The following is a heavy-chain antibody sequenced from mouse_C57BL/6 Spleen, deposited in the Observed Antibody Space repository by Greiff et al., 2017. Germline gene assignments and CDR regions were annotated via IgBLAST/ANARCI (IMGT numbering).Heavy chain of an antibody. Sequence: VQLQQPGAELVMPGASVKLSCKASGYTFTSYWLHWVKQRPGQGLEWIGEIDPSDSDTNYNQNFKGKSTLTVDKSSSTAYMQLSSLTSGDSAVYYCARSNDSGGPWFAYWGQGTLVTVSA. J-gene: IGHJ3*01. CDR3: ARSNDSGGPWFAY. CDR2: IDPSDSDT. V-gene: IGHV1-69*01. D-gene: IGHD2-4*01. CDR1: GYTFTSYW.